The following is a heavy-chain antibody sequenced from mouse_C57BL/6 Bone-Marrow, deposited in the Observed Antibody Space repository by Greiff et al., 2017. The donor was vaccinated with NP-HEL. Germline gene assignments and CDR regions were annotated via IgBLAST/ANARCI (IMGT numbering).Heavy chain of an antibody. D-gene: IGHD1-1*01. V-gene: IGHV1-81*01. J-gene: IGHJ1*03. CDR1: GYTFTSYG. CDR2: IYPRSGNT. Sequence: VQLQQSGAELARPGASVKLSCKASGYTFTSYGISWVKQRPGQGLEWIGEIYPRSGNTYYNEKFKGKATLTADKSSSTAYMELRSLTSEDSAVYFCARWYDGSSYRWYFDDWGTGTTVTVSA. CDR3: ARWYDGSSYRWYFDD.